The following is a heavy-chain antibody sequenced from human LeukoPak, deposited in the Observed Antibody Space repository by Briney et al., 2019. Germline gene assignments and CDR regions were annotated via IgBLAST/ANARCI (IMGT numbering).Heavy chain of an antibody. CDR1: GYSFTDYY. CDR3: ARADRLHGGPYLIGP. CDR2: INPNSGGT. V-gene: IGHV1-2*02. D-gene: IGHD2-21*01. J-gene: IGHJ5*02. Sequence: ASVKVSCKTSGYSFTDYYMHWVRQAPGQGLEWMGWINPNSGGTSSAQKFQGGVTMTRDTSISTVYMEVSWLTSDDTAIYYCARADRLHGGPYLIGPWGQGTLVTVSS.